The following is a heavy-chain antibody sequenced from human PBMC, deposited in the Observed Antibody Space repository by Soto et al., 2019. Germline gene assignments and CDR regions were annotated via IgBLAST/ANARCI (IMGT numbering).Heavy chain of an antibody. CDR1: GFNFDNYW. J-gene: IGHJ4*02. CDR3: ARDTTGILDY. CDR2: IKQDGSDK. Sequence: GESLRLSCAASGFNFDNYWMAWVRQAPGKGLEWVANIKQDGSDKNYVDSVKGRFTISRDNAKNSLYLQMNSLRAEDSAVYSCARDTTGILDYWGQGTLVTVSS. V-gene: IGHV3-7*01. D-gene: IGHD1-1*01.